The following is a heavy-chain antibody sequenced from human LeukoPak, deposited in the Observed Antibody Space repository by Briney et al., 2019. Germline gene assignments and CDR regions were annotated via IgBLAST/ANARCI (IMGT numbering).Heavy chain of an antibody. CDR1: GGSISSGGYY. CDR3: AREVILEWLSTPYYYYGMDV. CDR2: IYYSGGT. J-gene: IGHJ6*02. D-gene: IGHD3-3*01. Sequence: PSQTLSLTCTVSGGSISSGGYYWSWIRQHPGKGLEWIGYIYYSGGTYYNPSLKSRVTISVDTSKNQFSLKLSSVTAADTAVYYCAREVILEWLSTPYYYYGMDVWGQGTTVTVSS. V-gene: IGHV4-31*03.